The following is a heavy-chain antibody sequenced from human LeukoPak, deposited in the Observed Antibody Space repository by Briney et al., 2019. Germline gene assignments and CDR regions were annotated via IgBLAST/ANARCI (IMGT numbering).Heavy chain of an antibody. CDR2: IYHSGST. CDR1: GGSISSSNW. V-gene: IGHV4-4*02. J-gene: IGHJ6*03. CDR3: ARHGGGYSSGWRDHYYYMDV. Sequence: SETLSLTCAVSGGSISSSNWWSWVRQPPGKGLEWIGEIYHSGSTNYNPSLKSRVTISVDTSKNQFSLKLSSVTAADTAVYYCARHGGGYSSGWRDHYYYMDVWGKGTTVTISS. D-gene: IGHD6-19*01.